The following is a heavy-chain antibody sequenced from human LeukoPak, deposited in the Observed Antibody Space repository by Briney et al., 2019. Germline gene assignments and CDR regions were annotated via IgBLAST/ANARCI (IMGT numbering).Heavy chain of an antibody. V-gene: IGHV4-34*01. D-gene: IGHD3-10*01. J-gene: IGHJ4*02. CDR3: ARHEIIWFGGGGLGY. Sequence: PSETLSLTCAVYGGSFSGYYWSWIRQPPGKGLEWIGEINHSGSTNYNPSLKSRVTISVDTSKNQFSLKLSSVTAADTAVYYCARHEIIWFGGGGLGYWGQGTLVTVSS. CDR1: GGSFSGYY. CDR2: INHSGST.